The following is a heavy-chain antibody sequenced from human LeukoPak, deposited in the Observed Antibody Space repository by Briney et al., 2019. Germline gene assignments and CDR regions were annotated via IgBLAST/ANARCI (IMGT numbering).Heavy chain of an antibody. V-gene: IGHV1-18*01. CDR3: ARLPGTIFGVVINPGYFDY. J-gene: IGHJ4*02. CDR1: GYTFTSYG. D-gene: IGHD3-3*01. Sequence: ASVKVSCKASGYTFTSYGISWVRQAPGQGLEWMGWIGAYNGNTNYAQKLQGRVTMTTDTSTSTAYMELRSLRSDDTAVYYCARLPGTIFGVVINPGYFDYWGQGTLVTVSS. CDR2: IGAYNGNT.